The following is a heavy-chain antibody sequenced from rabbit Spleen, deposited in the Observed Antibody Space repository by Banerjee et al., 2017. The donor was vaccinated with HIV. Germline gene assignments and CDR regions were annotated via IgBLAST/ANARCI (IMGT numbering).Heavy chain of an antibody. D-gene: IGHD2-1*01. CDR2: IDPAFGIT. V-gene: IGHV1S7*01. Sequence: HLKESGGGLVQPGGSLKLSCTASGFTLSSYYMNWVRRAPGKGLEWIGFIDPAFGITYYANWVNARFSISREIPQNPVFLQMTSLTAADTATYFCARDGAAKFSLGGPGPWSPS. CDR1: GFTLSSYY. CDR3: ARDGAAKFSL. J-gene: IGHJ4*01.